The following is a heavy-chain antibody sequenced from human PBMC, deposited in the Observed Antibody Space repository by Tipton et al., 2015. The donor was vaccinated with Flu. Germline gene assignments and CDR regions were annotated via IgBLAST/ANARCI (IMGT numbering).Heavy chain of an antibody. CDR2: IYRSGTT. D-gene: IGHD3-22*01. CDR3: ARNFYYYDTSDYYALEYYDY. J-gene: IGHJ4*02. Sequence: TLSLTCAVSGYSISSGYYWGWIRQPPGKGLEWIGSIYRSGTTYYNPSLKSRVTISVDTSKTQFSLNLSSVTAADTAVYFCARNFYYYDTSDYYALEYYDYWGQGTLVTVSS. V-gene: IGHV4-38-2*01. CDR1: GYSISSGYY.